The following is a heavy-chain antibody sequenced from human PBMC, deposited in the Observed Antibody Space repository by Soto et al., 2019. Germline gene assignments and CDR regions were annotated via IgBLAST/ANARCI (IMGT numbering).Heavy chain of an antibody. Sequence: PGDSRKISCKGSGYSFTSYFIGWGRQMPGKGLEWMGIIYPGDSDTRYSPSFQGQVTISADKSISTAYLQWSSLKASDTAMYYGARLDSEAVLKGIDGWGLDTTVTVS. V-gene: IGHV5-51*01. J-gene: IGHJ6*02. CDR3: ARLDSEAVLKGIDG. CDR1: GYSFTSYF. D-gene: IGHD2-8*02. CDR2: IYPGDSDT.